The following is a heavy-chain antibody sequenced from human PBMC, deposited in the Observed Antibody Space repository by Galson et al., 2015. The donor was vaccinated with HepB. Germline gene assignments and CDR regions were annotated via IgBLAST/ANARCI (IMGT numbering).Heavy chain of an antibody. Sequence: SLRLSCAGSGFTFRSYSINWVRQAPGKGLEWVAVVSYDGSTKYYADSMKGRFTISRDNSKNTVYLQMNSLRAEDTAVYYCAKDRGIAVTNYYYGMDVWGQGTAVTVSS. D-gene: IGHD6-19*01. CDR2: VSYDGSTK. J-gene: IGHJ6*02. CDR3: AKDRGIAVTNYYYGMDV. CDR1: GFTFRSYS. V-gene: IGHV3-30*18.